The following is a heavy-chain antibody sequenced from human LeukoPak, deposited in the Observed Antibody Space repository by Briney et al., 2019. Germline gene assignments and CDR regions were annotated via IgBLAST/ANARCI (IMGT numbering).Heavy chain of an antibody. CDR3: ASSIDYYDSSYFDY. D-gene: IGHD3-22*01. CDR2: IIPIFGTA. V-gene: IGHV1-69*05. CDR1: GGTFSSYA. Sequence: SVKVSCKASGGTFSSYAISWVRQAPGQGLEWMGGIIPIFGTANYAQKFQGRVTITTDESTSTAYIELSSLRSEHTAVYYCASSIDYYDSSYFDYWGQGTLVTVSS. J-gene: IGHJ4*02.